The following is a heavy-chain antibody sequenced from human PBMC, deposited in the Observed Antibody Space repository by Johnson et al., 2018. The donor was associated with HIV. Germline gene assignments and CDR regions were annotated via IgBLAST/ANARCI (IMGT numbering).Heavy chain of an antibody. CDR1: GFTFRSYA. D-gene: IGHD2-2*01. CDR2: ISYDGSNK. Sequence: QVQLVESGGGVVQPGRSLRLSCAASGFTFRSYAMHWVRQAPGKGLEWVAVISYDGSNKYSADSVKGRFTISRDNAKNSLYLQMNSLRPEDTALYYCARRIRDIVVVPAADDAFDIWGQGTMVTVSS. CDR3: ARRIRDIVVVPAADDAFDI. V-gene: IGHV3-30*04. J-gene: IGHJ3*02.